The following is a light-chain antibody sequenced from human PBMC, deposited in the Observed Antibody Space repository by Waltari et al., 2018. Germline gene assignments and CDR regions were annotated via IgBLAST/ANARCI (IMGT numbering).Light chain of an antibody. V-gene: IGKV1-16*01. J-gene: IGKJ2*03. CDR2: AVS. CDR3: QQHNNFPYS. CDR1: QDINNF. Sequence: DIQMTQSPSSLSASVGDRVTITCRSNQDINNFLLWFQQRPGKDPKSLIYAVSHLHRGVPATFSSSRSGPDFTLTISDLQPEDFATYYCQQHNNFPYSLGQGTRLEIK.